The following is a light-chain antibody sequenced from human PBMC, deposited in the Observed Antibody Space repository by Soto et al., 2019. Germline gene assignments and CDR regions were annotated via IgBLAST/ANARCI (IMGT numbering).Light chain of an antibody. CDR1: SNTFGNYNL. J-gene: IGLJ2*01. V-gene: IGLV2-23*02. CDR2: EVN. Sequence: QPVLTQPASVSGSPGQSITISCTGTSNTFGNYNLVSWYQQHSGKAPKLMIYEVNTRPSGVSNRFSGSKSGNTASLTISGLQAEDEAIYYCCSYVGITSYVVFGGGTKLTVL. CDR3: CSYVGITSYVV.